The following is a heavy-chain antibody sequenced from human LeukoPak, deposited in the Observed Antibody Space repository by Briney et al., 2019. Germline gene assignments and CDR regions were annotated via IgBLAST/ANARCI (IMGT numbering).Heavy chain of an antibody. CDR3: AKERYCSGGSCPIDY. D-gene: IGHD2-15*01. CDR1: GFTFSSYA. V-gene: IGHV3-23*01. Sequence: GGSLRLSCAASGFTFSSYAMSWVRQAPGKGLEWISAISGSGGSTYYADSVKGRFTISRDNSKNTLYLQMNSLRAEDTAVYYCAKERYCSGGSCPIDYWGQGTLVTVSS. J-gene: IGHJ4*02. CDR2: ISGSGGST.